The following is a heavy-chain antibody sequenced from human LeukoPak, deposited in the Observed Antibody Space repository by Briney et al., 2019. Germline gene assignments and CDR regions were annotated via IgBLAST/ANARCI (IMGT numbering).Heavy chain of an antibody. J-gene: IGHJ3*02. V-gene: IGHV4-59*01. Sequence: PSETLSLTCTVSGGSISTYYWSWIRQPPGRGLEWIGYIYYSGSTNYNPSLKSRVSISVDTSKNQFSLKLTSVTAADTAAYYCARATAFFDIWGQGTMVTVSS. CDR1: GGSISTYY. CDR3: ARATAFFDI. CDR2: IYYSGST.